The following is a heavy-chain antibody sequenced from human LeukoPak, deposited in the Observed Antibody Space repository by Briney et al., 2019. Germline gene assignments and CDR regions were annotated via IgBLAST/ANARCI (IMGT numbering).Heavy chain of an antibody. Sequence: GASVKVSCKSSGYTFTRYAISWVRQAPGQGLEGMGWISGYNGYTKNAQKFHGRVTMTTDTSTSTANMELRSLRSDDTAVFYCARGAEFYYFMDVWGKGTTVTISS. CDR2: ISGYNGYT. V-gene: IGHV1-18*01. D-gene: IGHD2/OR15-2a*01. CDR1: GYTFTRYA. J-gene: IGHJ6*03. CDR3: ARGAEFYYFMDV.